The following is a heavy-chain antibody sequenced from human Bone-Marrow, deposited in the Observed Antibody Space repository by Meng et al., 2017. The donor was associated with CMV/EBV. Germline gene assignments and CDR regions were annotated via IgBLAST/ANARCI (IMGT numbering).Heavy chain of an antibody. CDR2: IYYSGST. V-gene: IGHV4-59*12. Sequence: SGTLSLSCTVSGGYISTYYWSWIRQPPGKGLEWIGYIYYSGSTNYKPSLKSRVTISVDTCKNPFYLKLSSVAAADTAVYYCARGGGYCSGTSYYNDYWGQGMLVTVSS. CDR3: ARGGGYCSGTSYYNDY. D-gene: IGHD2-2*02. CDR1: GGYISTYY. J-gene: IGHJ4*02.